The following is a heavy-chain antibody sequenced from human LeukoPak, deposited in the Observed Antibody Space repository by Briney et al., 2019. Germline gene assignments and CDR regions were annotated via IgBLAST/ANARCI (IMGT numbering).Heavy chain of an antibody. D-gene: IGHD3-10*01. J-gene: IGHJ6*02. CDR3: ARIMIRGVFGGMDV. CDR2: ISSSGSTI. V-gene: IGHV3-48*03. CDR1: GFTFSSYE. Sequence: PGGSLRLSCAASGFTFSSYEMNWVRQAPGKGLEWVSYISSSGSTIYYADSVKGRFTISRDNAKNSLYLQMNSLRAEDTALYHCARIMIRGVFGGMDVWGQGTTVTVSS.